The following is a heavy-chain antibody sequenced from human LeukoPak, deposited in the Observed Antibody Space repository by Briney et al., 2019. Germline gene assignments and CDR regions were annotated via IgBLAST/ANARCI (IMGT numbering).Heavy chain of an antibody. CDR3: AKDLGSSPEGGY. D-gene: IGHD6-6*01. Sequence: GGSLRLSCAASGFTFTSYAMSWVRQAPGKGLEWVSAISDSGDSTYYADSVKGRFTISRDNSKNTLYLQVNSLRAEDTAVYYCAKDLGSSPEGGYWGQGTLVTVSS. CDR2: ISDSGDST. V-gene: IGHV3-23*01. CDR1: GFTFTSYA. J-gene: IGHJ4*02.